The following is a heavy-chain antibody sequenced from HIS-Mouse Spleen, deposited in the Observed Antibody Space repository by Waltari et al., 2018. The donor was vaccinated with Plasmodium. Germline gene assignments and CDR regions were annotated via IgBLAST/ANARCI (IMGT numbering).Heavy chain of an antibody. V-gene: IGHV3-7*01. CDR1: GFTFSSYW. D-gene: IGHD6-13*01. J-gene: IGHJ2*01. Sequence: EVQLVESGGGLVQPGGSLRLYCAASGFTFSSYWMSWVRQAPGKGREWVANIKQDGREKYYVDSVKGRFTISRDNAKNSLYLQMNSLRAEDTAVYYCASSWYWYFDLWGRGTLVTVSS. CDR2: IKQDGREK. CDR3: ASSWYWYFDL.